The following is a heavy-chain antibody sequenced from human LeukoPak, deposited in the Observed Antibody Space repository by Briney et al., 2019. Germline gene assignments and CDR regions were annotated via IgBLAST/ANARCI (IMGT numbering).Heavy chain of an antibody. CDR2: IKKDGSEK. Sequence: GGSLRLSCAASGFTFSSYWMSWVRQAPGKGLEWVANIKKDGSEKYYVDSVKGRFTISRDNSKNTLYLQMNSLRAEDTAVYYCAREGYDGSREYYFDYWGQGALVTVSS. D-gene: IGHD5-18*01. CDR3: AREGYDGSREYYFDY. CDR1: GFTFSSYW. J-gene: IGHJ4*02. V-gene: IGHV3-7*01.